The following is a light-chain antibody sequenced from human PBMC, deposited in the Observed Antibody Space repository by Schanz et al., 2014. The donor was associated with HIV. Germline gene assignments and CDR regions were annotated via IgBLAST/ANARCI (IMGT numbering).Light chain of an antibody. CDR2: DVS. Sequence: QSALTQPPSASGSPGQSVTISCSGSYVGAYNYVSWYQQHPGKAPKLMIYDVSNRPSGVSNRFSGSKSGNTASLTISGLQPEDEADYYCISYTRDTVLFGGGTKLTVL. CDR1: SYVGAYNY. CDR3: ISYTRDTVL. J-gene: IGLJ2*01. V-gene: IGLV2-14*03.